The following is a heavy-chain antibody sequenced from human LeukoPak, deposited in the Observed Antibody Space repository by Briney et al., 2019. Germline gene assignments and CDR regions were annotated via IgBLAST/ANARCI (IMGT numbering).Heavy chain of an antibody. CDR2: ISSSGGTT. J-gene: IGHJ6*02. V-gene: IGHV3-11*01. CDR3: ARSNYYTVDV. Sequence: GGSLRLSCAASGFTSSDYYMTWIRQPPGKGPEWISYISSSGGTTTYVGSVKGRFTISRDNAKNSLYLQMNSLRADDTAVYYCARSNYYTVDVWGQGTAVTVSS. CDR1: GFTSSDYY.